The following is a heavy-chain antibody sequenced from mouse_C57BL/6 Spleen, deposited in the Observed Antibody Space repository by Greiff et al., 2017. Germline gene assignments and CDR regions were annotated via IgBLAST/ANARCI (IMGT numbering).Heavy chain of an antibody. V-gene: IGHV1-80*01. D-gene: IGHD1-1*02. J-gene: IGHJ2*01. CDR2: IYPGDGDT. Sequence: VQLQESGAELVKPGASVKISCKASGYAFSSYWMNWVKQRPGKGLEWIGQIYPGDGDTNYNGKFKGKATLTADKSSSTAYMQLSSLTSEDSAVYFCARGYGQGPFDYWGQGTTLTVSS. CDR3: ARGYGQGPFDY. CDR1: GYAFSSYW.